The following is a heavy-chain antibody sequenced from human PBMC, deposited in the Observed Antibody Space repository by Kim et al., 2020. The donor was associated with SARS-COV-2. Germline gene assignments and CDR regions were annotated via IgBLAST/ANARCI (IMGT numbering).Heavy chain of an antibody. V-gene: IGHV1-18*01. CDR1: GYTFTSYG. J-gene: IGHJ6*02. Sequence: ASVKVSCKASGYTFTSYGISWVRQAPGQGLEWMGWISAYNGNTNYAQKLQGRVTMTTDTSTSTAYMELRSLRSDDTAVYYCARVVPAAIGADYYYGMDVWGQGTTVTVSS. CDR3: ARVVPAAIGADYYYGMDV. D-gene: IGHD2-2*01. CDR2: ISAYNGNT.